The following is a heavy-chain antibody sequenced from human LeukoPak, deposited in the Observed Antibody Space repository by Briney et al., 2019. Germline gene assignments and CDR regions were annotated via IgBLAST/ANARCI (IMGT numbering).Heavy chain of an antibody. CDR2: ISWNSGSI. Sequence: PGRSLRLSCAASGFTFDDYAMHWVRQAPGKGLEWVSGISWNSGSIGYADSVKGRFTISRDNAKNSLCLQMNSLRAEDMALYYCAKDIGDSGYDQYLDYWGQGTLVTVSS. D-gene: IGHD5-12*01. CDR3: AKDIGDSGYDQYLDY. CDR1: GFTFDDYA. J-gene: IGHJ4*02. V-gene: IGHV3-9*03.